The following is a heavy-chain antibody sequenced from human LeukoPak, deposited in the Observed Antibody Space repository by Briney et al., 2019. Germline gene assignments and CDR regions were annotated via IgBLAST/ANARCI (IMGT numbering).Heavy chain of an antibody. Sequence: ASVKVSCKASGYTFTGYYMHWVRQAPGQGLEWMGWINPNSGGTNYAQKFQGRVTMTRDTSISTAYMGLSRLRSDDTAVYYCAREDSGSYFVDRSSPDYWGQGTLVTVSS. CDR1: GYTFTGYY. CDR3: AREDSGSYFVDRSSPDY. J-gene: IGHJ4*02. V-gene: IGHV1-2*02. D-gene: IGHD1-26*01. CDR2: INPNSGGT.